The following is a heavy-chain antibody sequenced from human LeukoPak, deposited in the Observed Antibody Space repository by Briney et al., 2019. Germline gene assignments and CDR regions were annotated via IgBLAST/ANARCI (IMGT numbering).Heavy chain of an antibody. D-gene: IGHD3-16*01. V-gene: IGHV3-7*01. J-gene: IGHJ4*02. CDR3: ARDAVGGPNDH. CDR2: IREDGIEK. Sequence: GGSPRLSCAGSGFTFRNFWMSWIRQAPGKGPEWVANIREDGIEKKYVDSVRGRFTISRDNAQNSLYLQMNSLRGEDTAVYYCARDAVGGPNDHWGQGTLVTVSS. CDR1: GFTFRNFW.